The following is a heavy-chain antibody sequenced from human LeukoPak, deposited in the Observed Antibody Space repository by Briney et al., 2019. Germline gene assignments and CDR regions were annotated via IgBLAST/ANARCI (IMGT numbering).Heavy chain of an antibody. Sequence: GGSLRLSCAASGFTFSSYGMHWVRQAPGKGLEWVAFIRYDGSNKYYADSVKGRFTISRDNSKNTLYLQMNSLRAEDTAVYYCAKPAYSSSCLDYWGQGTLVTVSS. D-gene: IGHD6-13*01. CDR1: GFTFSSYG. V-gene: IGHV3-30*02. CDR2: IRYDGSNK. CDR3: AKPAYSSSCLDY. J-gene: IGHJ4*02.